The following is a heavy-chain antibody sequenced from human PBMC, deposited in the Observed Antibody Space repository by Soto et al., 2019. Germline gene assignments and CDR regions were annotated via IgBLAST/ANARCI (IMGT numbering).Heavy chain of an antibody. V-gene: IGHV4-61*01. J-gene: IGHJ6*02. Sequence: QVRLQESGPGLVKPSETLSLSCLVSGDSVGNGPYYWSWIRQSPGEGLEWIAYIYYSGSTNVNPSLESRVNISIDMSKNQFFLELRSVTAADAAVYFCARXGXXXHXXXCXXYXGLGVWGQGTTVAISS. CDR3: ARXGXXXHXXXCXXYXGLGV. D-gene: IGHD2-15*01. CDR2: IYYSGST. CDR1: GDSVGNGPYY.